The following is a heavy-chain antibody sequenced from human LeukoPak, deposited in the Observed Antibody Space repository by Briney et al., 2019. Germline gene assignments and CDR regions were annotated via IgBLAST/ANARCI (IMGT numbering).Heavy chain of an antibody. D-gene: IGHD3-16*01. Sequence: PGGSLRLSCAASGFSFSTYSMNWVRQAPGKGLEWVSFISGSSSPIYYADSVKGRFTISRDNAKNSLYLQMNSLRAEDTAVYYCARDLGSPFDYWGQGTLVTVSS. CDR2: ISGSSSPI. V-gene: IGHV3-48*04. CDR3: ARDLGSPFDY. CDR1: GFSFSTYS. J-gene: IGHJ4*02.